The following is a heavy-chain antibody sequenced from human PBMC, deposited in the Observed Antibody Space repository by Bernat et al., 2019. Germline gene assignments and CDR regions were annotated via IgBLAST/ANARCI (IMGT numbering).Heavy chain of an antibody. CDR1: GFTFSSYW. J-gene: IGHJ4*02. CDR3: ARGHDSSGYQLFDY. CDR2: IKQDGSEK. D-gene: IGHD3-22*01. Sequence: EVQLVESGGGLVQPGGSLRLSCAASGFTFSSYWMSWVHQAPGKGLEWVANIKQDGSEKYYVDSVKGRFTISRDNAKNSLYLQMNSLRAEDTAVYYCARGHDSSGYQLFDYWGQGTLVTVSS. V-gene: IGHV3-7*04.